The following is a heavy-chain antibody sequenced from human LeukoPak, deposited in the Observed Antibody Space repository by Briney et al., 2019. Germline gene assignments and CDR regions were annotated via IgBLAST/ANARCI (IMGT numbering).Heavy chain of an antibody. CDR1: GGTFSSYA. Sequence: SVKVSCKASGGTFSSYAISWVRQAPGQGLEWMGRTIPIFGTANYAQKFQGRVTITTDESTSTAYMELSSLRSEDTAVYYCARDWQYCGGDCIPRGFDPWGQGTLVTVSS. J-gene: IGHJ5*02. D-gene: IGHD2-21*02. CDR2: TIPIFGTA. V-gene: IGHV1-69*05. CDR3: ARDWQYCGGDCIPRGFDP.